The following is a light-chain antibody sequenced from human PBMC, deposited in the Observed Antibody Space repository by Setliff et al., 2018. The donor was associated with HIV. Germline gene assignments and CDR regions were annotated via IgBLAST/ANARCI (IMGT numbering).Light chain of an antibody. J-gene: IGLJ2*01. CDR3: ATWDDSLAGVV. CDR1: NSNIGSSY. Sequence: SALTQPPSVSGTPGQRVTISCSGSNSNIGSSYVYWYQQFAGAAPQLLIYRNVQRPSGVPDRFSGSKSGTSASLAISGLRSEDDGDYYCATWDDSLAGVVFGGGTKITVL. CDR2: RNV. V-gene: IGLV1-47*01.